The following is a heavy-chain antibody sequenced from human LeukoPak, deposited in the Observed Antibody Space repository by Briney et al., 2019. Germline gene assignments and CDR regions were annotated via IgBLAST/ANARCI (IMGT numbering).Heavy chain of an antibody. Sequence: SETLSLTCAVYGGSFSDYFWAWIRQPPGKGLEWIGCIHFGGNTYYSPSLKSRVTISTDTSKNQFSLTLTSVTAADTAVYYCARDLRGSESWGQGTLVTVSS. CDR1: GGSFSDYF. CDR2: IHFGGNT. J-gene: IGHJ5*02. D-gene: IGHD2-15*01. V-gene: IGHV4-34*01. CDR3: ARDLRGSES.